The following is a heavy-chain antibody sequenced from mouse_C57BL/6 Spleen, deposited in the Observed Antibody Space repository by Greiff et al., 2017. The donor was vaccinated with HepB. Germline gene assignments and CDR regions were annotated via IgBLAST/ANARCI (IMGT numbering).Heavy chain of an antibody. J-gene: IGHJ4*01. CDR3: TRSLGGYYAMDY. V-gene: IGHV1-15*01. Sequence: VQLVESGAELVRPGASVTLSCKASGYTFTDYEMHWVKQTPVHGLEWIGAIDPETGGTAYNQKFKGKAILTADKSSSTAYMELRSLTSEDSAVYYCTRSLGGYYAMDYWGQGTSVTVSS. CDR2: IDPETGGT. CDR1: GYTFTDYE.